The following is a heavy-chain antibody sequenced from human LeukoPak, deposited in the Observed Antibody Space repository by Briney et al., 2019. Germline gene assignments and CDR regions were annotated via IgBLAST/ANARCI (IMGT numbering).Heavy chain of an antibody. CDR1: GFTFSSYW. V-gene: IGHV3-74*01. CDR2: IKSDGKT. CDR3: AREGSSTYYYYYMDV. J-gene: IGHJ6*03. Sequence: GGSLRLSCAASGFTFSSYWMHWVRQAPGKGLVWVSRIKSDGKTNYADSVKGRFTISRDNAKNSLYLQMNSLRAEDTGLYYCAREGSSTYYYYYMDVWGRGTTVTVSS. D-gene: IGHD2-2*01.